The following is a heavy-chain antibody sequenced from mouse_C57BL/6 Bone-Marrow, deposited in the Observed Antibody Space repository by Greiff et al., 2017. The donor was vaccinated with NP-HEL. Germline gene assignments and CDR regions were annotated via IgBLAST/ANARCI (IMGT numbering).Heavy chain of an antibody. J-gene: IGHJ3*01. CDR2: IRLKSDNYAT. Sequence: EVNVVESGGGLVQPGGSMKLSCVASGFTFSNYWMNWVRQSPEKGLEWVAQIRLKSDNYATHYAESVKGRFTISRDDFKSSVYLQMNNLRAEDTGMYYCPSSTWAYWGQGTLVTVSA. V-gene: IGHV6-3*01. CDR1: GFTFSNYW. CDR3: PSSTWAY. D-gene: IGHD2-1*01.